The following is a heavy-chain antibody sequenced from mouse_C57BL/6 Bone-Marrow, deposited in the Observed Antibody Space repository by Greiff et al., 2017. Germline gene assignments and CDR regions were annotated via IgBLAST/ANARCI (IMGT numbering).Heavy chain of an antibody. CDR1: GFTFSSYG. CDR3: ARAYYGSSYDYFDY. J-gene: IGHJ2*01. V-gene: IGHV5-6*01. CDR2: ISSGGSYT. D-gene: IGHD1-1*01. Sequence: EVQGVESGGDLVKPGGSLKLSCAASGFTFSSYGMSWFRQTPDKRLEWVATISSGGSYTYYPDSVKGRFTISRDNAKNTLYLQMSSLKSEDTAMYYCARAYYGSSYDYFDYWGQGTTLTVSS.